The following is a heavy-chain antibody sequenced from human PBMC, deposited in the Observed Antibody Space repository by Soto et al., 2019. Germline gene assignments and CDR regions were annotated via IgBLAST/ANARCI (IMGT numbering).Heavy chain of an antibody. Sequence: GASVKVSCKASGNTVPNYAIHWVRQAPXXRXEWMGWINGGNGNTYYSEHFXXXVXXXXXXXXXTXYMQLSSLTSEDTAVYYCARDDSGFSGSHYIDYFNYWGQGALVTVSS. V-gene: IGHV1-3*01. CDR1: GNTVPNYA. CDR2: INGGNGNT. J-gene: IGHJ4*02. CDR3: ARDDSGFSGSHYIDYFNY. D-gene: IGHD1-26*01.